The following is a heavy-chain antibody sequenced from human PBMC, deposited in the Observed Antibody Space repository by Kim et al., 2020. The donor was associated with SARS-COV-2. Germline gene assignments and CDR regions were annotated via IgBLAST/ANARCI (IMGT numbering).Heavy chain of an antibody. J-gene: IGHJ6*02. Sequence: GGSLRLACAASGLSISRNYMNWVRQAPGEGLEWVSVIYSGGSTLYADSVKGRFTVSRDISKSTVYLQMNSLSADDTAVYYCARSGGYSYFGMDIWGQGTTVTVSS. CDR2: IYSGGST. V-gene: IGHV3-53*01. CDR1: GLSISRNY. D-gene: IGHD5-12*01. CDR3: ARSGGYSYFGMDI.